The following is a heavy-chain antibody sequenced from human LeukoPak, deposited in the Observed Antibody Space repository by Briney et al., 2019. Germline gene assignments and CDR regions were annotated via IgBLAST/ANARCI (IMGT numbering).Heavy chain of an antibody. Sequence: SETLSLTCTVSGGSLSSHYWSWIRQPPGKGLEWVGYIYYSGTTNYNPSLKSRVTISVDTSKNQFSLKLSSVTAADTAVYYCARGVYIAAAQYGYWGQGTLVTVSS. D-gene: IGHD6-13*01. CDR2: IYYSGTT. J-gene: IGHJ4*02. V-gene: IGHV4-59*11. CDR1: GGSLSSHY. CDR3: ARGVYIAAAQYGY.